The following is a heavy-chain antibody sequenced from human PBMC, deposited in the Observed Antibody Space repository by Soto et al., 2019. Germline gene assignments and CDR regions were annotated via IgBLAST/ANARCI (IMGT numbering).Heavy chain of an antibody. D-gene: IGHD6-13*01. CDR1: GFTFSSYA. CDR2: ISYDGSNK. CDR3: ARDSSSSSWYVKNYYYGMDV. J-gene: IGHJ6*02. Sequence: PGGSLRLSCAASGFTFSSYAMHWVRQAPGKGLEWVAVISYDGSNKYYADSVKGRFTISRDNSKNTLYLQMNSLRAEDTAVYYCARDSSSSSWYVKNYYYGMDVWGQGTTVTVSS. V-gene: IGHV3-30-3*01.